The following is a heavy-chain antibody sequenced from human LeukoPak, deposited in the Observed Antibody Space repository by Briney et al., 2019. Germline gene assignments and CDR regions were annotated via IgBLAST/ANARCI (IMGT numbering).Heavy chain of an antibody. CDR2: ISAYNGNT. CDR3: AREPYLWFGELFDY. J-gene: IGHJ4*02. CDR1: GYTFTSYG. Sequence: ASVKVSCKASGYTFTSYGISWVRQAPGQGLEWMGWISAYNGNTNYAQKLQGRVTMTTDTSTSTAYMELRSLRSDDPAVYYCAREPYLWFGELFDYWGQGTLVTVSS. V-gene: IGHV1-18*01. D-gene: IGHD3-10*01.